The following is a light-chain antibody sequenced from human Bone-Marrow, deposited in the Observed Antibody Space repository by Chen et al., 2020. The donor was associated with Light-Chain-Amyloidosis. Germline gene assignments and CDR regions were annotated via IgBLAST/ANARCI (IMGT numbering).Light chain of an antibody. V-gene: IGLV3-25*03. J-gene: IGLJ2*01. CDR1: DLPTKY. CDR2: RDT. Sequence: SYELTQPPSVSGSPGQTARITCSGDDLPTKYAYWYQHKPGQCPVLVKHRDTERPSGISERFCGCSSGTTATLTISGVKAEDDADYHCQSAVSSGTYEVIFGRGTKLTVL. CDR3: QSAVSSGTYEVI.